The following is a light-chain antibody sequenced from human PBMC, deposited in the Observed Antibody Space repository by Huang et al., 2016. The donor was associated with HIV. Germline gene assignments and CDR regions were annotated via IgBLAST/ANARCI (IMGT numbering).Light chain of an antibody. Sequence: EIVLTQSPGTLSLFPGERATLSCRASQSVSSSYLAWYHQKPGQAPRLLIYGASSRATCIPDRFSGSGSGTDFTLTISRLEPEDFAVYYCQQYGSSPRTFGQGTRLEIK. V-gene: IGKV3-20*01. CDR1: QSVSSSY. CDR2: GAS. CDR3: QQYGSSPRT. J-gene: IGKJ5*01.